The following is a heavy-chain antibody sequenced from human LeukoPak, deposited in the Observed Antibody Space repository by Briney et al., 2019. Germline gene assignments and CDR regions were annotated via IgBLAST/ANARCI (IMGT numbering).Heavy chain of an antibody. J-gene: IGHJ4*02. CDR2: ILSGGST. CDR3: ARDFCSAGSCYPDN. CDR1: GFTVSSNY. D-gene: IGHD2-15*01. Sequence: PGGSLRLSSAASGFTVSSNYISWVRQAPGKGLEWVAVILSGGSTYYADSVKGRLTISRDNSKNTLYLQMNSLRVEDTAVYYCARDFCSAGSCYPDNWGQGTLVTVSS. V-gene: IGHV3-66*01.